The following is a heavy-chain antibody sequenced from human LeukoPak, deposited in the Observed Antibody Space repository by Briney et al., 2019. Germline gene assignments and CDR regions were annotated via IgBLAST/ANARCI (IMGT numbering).Heavy chain of an antibody. V-gene: IGHV3-23*01. CDR2: ISGSGGST. CDR1: GFTFSSYA. Sequence: PGGSLRLSCAASGFTFSSYAMSWVRQAPGKGLEWVSAISGSGGSTYYADSVKGRFTISRDNSKNPLYLQMNSLRAEDTAVYYCAKIAIDIVVVPAATDYWGQGTLVTVSS. J-gene: IGHJ4*02. D-gene: IGHD2-2*01. CDR3: AKIAIDIVVVPAATDY.